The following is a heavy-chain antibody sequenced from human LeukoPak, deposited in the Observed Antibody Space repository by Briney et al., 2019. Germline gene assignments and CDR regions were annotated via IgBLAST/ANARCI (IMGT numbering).Heavy chain of an antibody. CDR3: ARGGSGYDRLFDY. Sequence: SQTLSLTCTVSGGSISSGDYYWSWIRQPPGKGLEWIGYIYYSGSTYYNPSLKSRVTISVDTSKNQFSLKLSSVTAADTAVYYCARGGSGYDRLFDYWGQGTLVTVSS. J-gene: IGHJ4*02. V-gene: IGHV4-30-4*01. CDR1: GGSISSGDYY. CDR2: IYYSGST. D-gene: IGHD5-12*01.